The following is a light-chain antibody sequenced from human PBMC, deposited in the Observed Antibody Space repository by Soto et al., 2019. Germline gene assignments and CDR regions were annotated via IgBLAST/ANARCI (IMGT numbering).Light chain of an antibody. V-gene: IGKV1-5*01. CDR2: DAS. J-gene: IGKJ4*01. Sequence: DIQMTQSPSTLSASVGDRVTITCRANQSISDWLAWYQQKPGKAPNLLIYDASNLESGVPSRFSGSGSGTEFPLTLSSVQPDDFATYYCQQYNSSPLTFGGGTKMEIK. CDR1: QSISDW. CDR3: QQYNSSPLT.